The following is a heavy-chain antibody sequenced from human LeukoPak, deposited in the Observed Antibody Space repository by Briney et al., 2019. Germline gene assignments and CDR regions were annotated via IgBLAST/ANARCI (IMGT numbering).Heavy chain of an antibody. CDR2: IYYSGST. CDR1: GGSISSSSYY. CDR3: ARLEVTVMELWWFDP. V-gene: IGHV4-39*01. Sequence: SETLSLTCTVSGGSISSSSYYWGWIRQPPGKGMEWIGSIYYSGSTYYNPSLKSRVTISVDTSKNQFSLKLSSVTAADTAVYYCARLEVTVMELWWFDPWGQGTLVTVSS. J-gene: IGHJ5*02. D-gene: IGHD1-7*01.